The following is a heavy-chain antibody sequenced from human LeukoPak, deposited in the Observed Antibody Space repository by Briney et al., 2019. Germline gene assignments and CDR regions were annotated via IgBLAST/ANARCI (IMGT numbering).Heavy chain of an antibody. CDR3: ARVNDYGDYADH. J-gene: IGHJ4*02. D-gene: IGHD4-17*01. Sequence: ASVKVSCKASGYTFTSYGTSWVRQAPGQGLEWMGWISAYNGNTNYAQKLQGRVTMTTDTSTSTAYMELRSLRSDDTAVYYCARVNDYGDYADHWGQGTLVTVSS. V-gene: IGHV1-18*01. CDR1: GYTFTSYG. CDR2: ISAYNGNT.